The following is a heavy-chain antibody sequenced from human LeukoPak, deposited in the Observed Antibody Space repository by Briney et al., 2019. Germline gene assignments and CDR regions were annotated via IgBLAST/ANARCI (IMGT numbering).Heavy chain of an antibody. D-gene: IGHD6-13*01. CDR2: ISSSGSTI. CDR1: GFTFSSYE. CDR3: ARDLKTYSSSSW. J-gene: IGHJ4*02. Sequence: GGSLRLSCAASGFTFSSYEMNWVRQAPGKGREWVSYISSSGSTIYYADSVKGRFTISRDNAKNSLYLQMDSLRAVDTAVYYCARDLKTYSSSSWWGQGTLVTVSS. V-gene: IGHV3-48*03.